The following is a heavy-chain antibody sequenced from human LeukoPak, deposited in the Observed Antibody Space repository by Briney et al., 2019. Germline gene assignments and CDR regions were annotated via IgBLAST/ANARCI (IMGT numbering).Heavy chain of an antibody. J-gene: IGHJ5*02. CDR2: ISYDGSNK. Sequence: GGSLRLSCAASGFTFSSYGMHWVRQAPGKGLEWVAVISYDGSNKYYADSVKGRFTISRDNSKNTLYLQMNSLRAEDTAVYYCAGDHYDRNWFDPWGQGTLVTVSS. CDR3: AGDHYDRNWFDP. CDR1: GFTFSSYG. V-gene: IGHV3-30*03. D-gene: IGHD3-22*01.